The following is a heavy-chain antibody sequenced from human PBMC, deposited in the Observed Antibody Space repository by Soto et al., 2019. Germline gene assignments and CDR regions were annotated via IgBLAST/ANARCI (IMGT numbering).Heavy chain of an antibody. CDR3: ARRVSSSSYYYYYYMDV. D-gene: IGHD6-6*01. Sequence: PSETLSLTCAVYGGSFSGYYWSWIRQPPGKGLEWIGEINHSGSTNYNPSLRSRVTISVDTSKNQFSLKLSSVTAADTAVYYCARRVSSSSYYYYYYMDVWGKGTTVTVSS. CDR2: INHSGST. J-gene: IGHJ6*03. CDR1: GGSFSGYY. V-gene: IGHV4-34*01.